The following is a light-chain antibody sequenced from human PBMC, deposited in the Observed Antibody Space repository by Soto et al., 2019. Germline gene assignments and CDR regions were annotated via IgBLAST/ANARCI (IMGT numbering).Light chain of an antibody. Sequence: QSVLTQPASVSGSPGQSITISCTGTSSKFRNYNLVSWYQQHPGKVPKLILFEVNKRPPGLPGRFSGPNSGNTASLTISGFQAEDEAEVYCYSFTSSTTHVFGTRSKLTDL. CDR2: EVN. V-gene: IGLV2-23*02. J-gene: IGLJ1*01. CDR1: SSKFRNYNL. CDR3: YSFTSSTTHV.